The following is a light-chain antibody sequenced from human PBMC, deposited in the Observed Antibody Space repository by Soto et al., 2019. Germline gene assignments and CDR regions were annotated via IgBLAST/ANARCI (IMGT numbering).Light chain of an antibody. V-gene: IGKV1-5*01. J-gene: IGKJ2*01. Sequence: DIQLTQYTSTLSASVGDRVTITCRASQSLNNRLDWYQQKPGKAPKLLIYDASTLESGVSSRFSGTGSETECTLTITDLEADDIATYLCHQDITYSTFG. CDR3: HQDITYST. CDR2: DAS. CDR1: QSLNNR.